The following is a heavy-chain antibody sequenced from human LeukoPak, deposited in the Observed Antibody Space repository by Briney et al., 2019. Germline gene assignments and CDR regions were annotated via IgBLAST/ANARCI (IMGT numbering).Heavy chain of an antibody. CDR2: IIPIFGTA. D-gene: IGHD4-11*01. V-gene: IGHV1-69*01. CDR1: GGTFSSYA. Sequence: SVKVSCKASGGTFSSYAISWVRQAPGQGLEWMGGIIPIFGTANYAQKFQGRVTITADESTSTAYMELSSLRSEDTAVYYCARGGYSNYPRWDYWGQGTLVTASS. CDR3: ARGGYSNYPRWDY. J-gene: IGHJ4*02.